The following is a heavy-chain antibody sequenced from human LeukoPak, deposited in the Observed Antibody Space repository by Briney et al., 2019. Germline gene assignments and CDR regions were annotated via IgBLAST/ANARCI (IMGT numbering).Heavy chain of an antibody. CDR2: IYITGSP. D-gene: IGHD3-10*01. V-gene: IGHV4-4*07. CDR1: GASISSYY. CDR3: ARSEGRAGNFDY. J-gene: IGHJ4*02. Sequence: SETLSLTCTVSGASISSYYWSWIRQAAGKGLEWIWRIYITGSPNYNPSLKSRVTMSVDTSKNQFSLKLSSVSAADAAVYYCARSEGRAGNFDYWGQGTLVTVSS.